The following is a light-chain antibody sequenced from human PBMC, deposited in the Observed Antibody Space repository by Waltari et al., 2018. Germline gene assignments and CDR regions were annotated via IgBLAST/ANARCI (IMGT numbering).Light chain of an antibody. CDR3: QQYGTSPYT. J-gene: IGKJ2*01. CDR2: GAS. CDR1: QSVSNNY. V-gene: IGKV3-20*01. Sequence: EIVLTQSPGALSLSPGERATLSCRASQSVSNNYLAWYRQKPGQAPSLLIYGASGRATGIPDRFSGSGSGTDFTLTISRLEPEDFAVYYCQQYGTSPYTFGQGTKLEIK.